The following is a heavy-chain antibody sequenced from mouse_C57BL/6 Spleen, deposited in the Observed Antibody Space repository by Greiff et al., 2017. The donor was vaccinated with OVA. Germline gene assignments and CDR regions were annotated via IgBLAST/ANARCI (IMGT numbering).Heavy chain of an antibody. CDR3: SRRDYDCDDAMDY. J-gene: IGHJ4*01. CDR1: GYTFTSYG. V-gene: IGHV1-81*01. CDR2: IYPRSGNT. Sequence: VQRVESGAELARPGASVKLSCKASGYTFTSYGISWVKQRTGQGLEWIGEIYPRSGNTYYNEKFKGKATLTADKSSSTAYMELRSLTSEDSAVYVCSRRDYDCDDAMDYWGQGTSVTVSS. D-gene: IGHD2-4*01.